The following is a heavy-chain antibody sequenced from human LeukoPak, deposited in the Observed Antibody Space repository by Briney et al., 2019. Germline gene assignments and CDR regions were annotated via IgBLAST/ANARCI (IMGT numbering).Heavy chain of an antibody. CDR2: IYYSGST. CDR3: ARLTYYYDSSGYYYVVERRYFDY. V-gene: IGHV4-59*08. CDR1: GGSISSYY. J-gene: IGHJ4*02. Sequence: SESLSLTCTVSGGSISSYYWSWIRQPPGKGLEWIGYIYYSGSTSYNPSLKSRVTISVDTSKNQFSLKLSSVTAADTAVYYCARLTYYYDSSGYYYVVERRYFDYWGQGTLVTVSS. D-gene: IGHD3-22*01.